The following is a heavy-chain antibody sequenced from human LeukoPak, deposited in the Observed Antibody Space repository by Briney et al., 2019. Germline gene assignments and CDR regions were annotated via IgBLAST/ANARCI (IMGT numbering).Heavy chain of an antibody. D-gene: IGHD1-1*01. CDR1: GFPVSSNH. Sequence: QPGGSLPLSCAASGFPVSSNHMSWVRQAPGKGLEWVSVIYSGGSTAYADSVKGRFTISRDNLKNTLYLQMNSLRAEDTAVYYCARGPAGYNWGQGTLVTFSS. J-gene: IGHJ4*02. V-gene: IGHV3-53*01. CDR3: ARGPAGYN. CDR2: IYSGGST.